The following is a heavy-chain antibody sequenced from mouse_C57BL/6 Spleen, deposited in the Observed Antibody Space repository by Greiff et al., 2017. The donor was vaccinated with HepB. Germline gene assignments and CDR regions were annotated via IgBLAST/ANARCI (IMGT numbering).Heavy chain of an antibody. CDR1: GFTFSSYA. J-gene: IGHJ2*01. CDR2: ISDGGSYT. V-gene: IGHV5-4*01. CDR3: ARDVGRLYYFDY. D-gene: IGHD4-1*01. Sequence: EVQRVESGGGLVKPGGSLKLSCAASGFTFSSYAMSWVRQTPEKRLEWVATISDGGSYTYYPDNVKGRFTISRDNAKNNLYLQMSHLKSEDTAMYYCARDVGRLYYFDYWGQGTTLTVSS.